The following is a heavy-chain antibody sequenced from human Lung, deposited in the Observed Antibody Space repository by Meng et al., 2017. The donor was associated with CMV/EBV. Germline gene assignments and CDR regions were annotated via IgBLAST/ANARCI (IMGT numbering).Heavy chain of an antibody. CDR2: INHSGST. V-gene: IGHV4-34*01. CDR1: GGSFSGYY. J-gene: IGHJ3*02. CDR3: ARGSVVVPAAIWVKRAFAI. Sequence: SETLSLXCAVYGGSFSGYYWSWIRQPPGKGLEWIGEINHSGSTNYNPSLKSRVTISVDTSKNQFSLKLSSVTAADTAVYYCARGSVVVPAAIWVKRAFAIWGQGTXVNVSS. D-gene: IGHD2-2*02.